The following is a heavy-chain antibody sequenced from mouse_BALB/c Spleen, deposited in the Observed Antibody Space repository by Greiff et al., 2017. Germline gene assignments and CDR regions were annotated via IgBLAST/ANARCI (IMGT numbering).Heavy chain of an antibody. J-gene: IGHJ3*01. Sequence: EVQGVESGGGLVKPGGSLKLSCAASGFTFSSYAMSWVRQTPEKRLEWVATISSGGSYTYYPDSVKGRFTISRDNAKNTLYLQMSSLRSEDTAMYDCARHYRYDGDRFAYWGEGTLVTVSA. CDR1: GFTFSSYA. CDR2: ISSGGSYT. CDR3: ARHYRYDGDRFAY. V-gene: IGHV5-9-3*01. D-gene: IGHD2-14*01.